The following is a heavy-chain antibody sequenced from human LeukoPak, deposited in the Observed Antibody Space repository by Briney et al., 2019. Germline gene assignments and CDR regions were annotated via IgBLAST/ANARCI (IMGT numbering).Heavy chain of an antibody. J-gene: IGHJ6*02. Sequence: GGSLRLSCAASGFTVSSNYMSWVRQAPGKGLEWVSVIYSGGSTYYADSVKGRFTISRDNSKNTLYLQMNSLRAEDTAVYYCARDRVGQWPPYYYYGMDVWGQGTTVTVSS. CDR3: ARDRVGQWPPYYYYGMDV. CDR2: IYSGGST. V-gene: IGHV3-53*01. CDR1: GFTVSSNY. D-gene: IGHD6-19*01.